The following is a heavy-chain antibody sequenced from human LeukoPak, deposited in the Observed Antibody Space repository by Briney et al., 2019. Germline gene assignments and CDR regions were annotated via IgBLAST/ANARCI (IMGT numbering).Heavy chain of an antibody. CDR1: GYSINSGYY. D-gene: IGHD5-12*01. CDR3: ARDDETGYVGNAFDI. CDR2: IYHSGTT. V-gene: IGHV4-38-2*02. Sequence: SETLSITRTVSGYSINSGYYWGWIRQPPGKGLVRIGSIYHSGTTYYTPSLESRVTISVDTSKNQFSLKLTSVTAADTAVYYCARDDETGYVGNAFDIWGQGTMVTVSS. J-gene: IGHJ3*02.